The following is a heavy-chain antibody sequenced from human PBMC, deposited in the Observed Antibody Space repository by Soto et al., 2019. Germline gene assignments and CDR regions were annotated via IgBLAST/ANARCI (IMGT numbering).Heavy chain of an antibody. D-gene: IGHD5-12*01. CDR1: GGSISSGGLY. V-gene: IGHV4-31*03. J-gene: IGHJ5*02. Sequence: QVQLQESGPGLVKPSQTLSLTCTVSGGSISSGGLYWSWIRQHPGKGLEWIGYIFYSGSTYYNPSLKSRVSLSVDTSKNQFPLGLGSVPPAAPAVYYCVREEGGGYDHRWFDPWGQGTLVTVSS. CDR3: VREEGGGYDHRWFDP. CDR2: IFYSGST.